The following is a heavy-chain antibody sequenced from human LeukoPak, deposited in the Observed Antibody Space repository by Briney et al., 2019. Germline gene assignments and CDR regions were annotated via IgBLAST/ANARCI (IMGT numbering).Heavy chain of an antibody. CDR3: ARGDSSSWYREGYFDY. J-gene: IGHJ4*02. V-gene: IGHV4-34*01. Sequence: SETLSPTCAVYGGSFSGYYWSWIRQPPGKGLEWIGEINHSGNTNYNPSPKSRVSISVDTSKNQFSLKLSAVTAADTAVYYCARGDSSSWYREGYFDYWGQGTLVTVSS. CDR1: GGSFSGYY. D-gene: IGHD6-13*01. CDR2: INHSGNT.